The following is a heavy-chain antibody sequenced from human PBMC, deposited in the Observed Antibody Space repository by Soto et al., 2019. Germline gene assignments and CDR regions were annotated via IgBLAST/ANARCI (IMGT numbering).Heavy chain of an antibody. CDR3: AKVHYDILTDYLNWFDS. D-gene: IGHD3-9*01. CDR2: IYDSGST. CDR1: GGSISSSSYY. J-gene: IGHJ5*01. V-gene: IGHV4-61*01. Sequence: SETLSLTCTVSGGSISSSSYYWSWIRQPPGKGLEWIGYIYDSGSTNYNPSLKSRVTISVDRSKNQFYLKLSSVTAADTAVYYCAKVHYDILTDYLNWFDSWGQGTPVTVSS.